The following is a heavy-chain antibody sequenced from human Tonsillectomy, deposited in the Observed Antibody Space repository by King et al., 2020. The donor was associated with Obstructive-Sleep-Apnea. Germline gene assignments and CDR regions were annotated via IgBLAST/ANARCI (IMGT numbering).Heavy chain of an antibody. J-gene: IGHJ5*02. CDR2: ITGRGGST. V-gene: IGHV3-23*04. Sequence: VQLVESVGGLVQPGGSLRLSYAASGFPFRSYAQSWVRQAPVTGMVWVSAITGRGGSTFYADTGKGRFTISRDNSKNTLYLQMHSLRAEDTAVYYCAKDLLAAAATPPRWFDPWGQGTLVTVSS. CDR1: GFPFRSYA. CDR3: AKDLLAAAATPPRWFDP. D-gene: IGHD6-13*01.